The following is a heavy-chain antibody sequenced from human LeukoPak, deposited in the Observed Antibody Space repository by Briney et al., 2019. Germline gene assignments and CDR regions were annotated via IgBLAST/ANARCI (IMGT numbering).Heavy chain of an antibody. CDR2: IYYSGST. J-gene: IGHJ5*02. D-gene: IGHD3-3*01. CDR3: ARVGILRFPSNWFDP. CDR1: GASISSYY. Sequence: SETLSLTCTVSGASISSYYWSWIRQPPGKGLEWIGYIYYSGSTRYNPSLKSRVTISVDTSKNQFSLKLSPVTAADTAVYYCARVGILRFPSNWFDPWGQGTLVTVSS. V-gene: IGHV4-59*01.